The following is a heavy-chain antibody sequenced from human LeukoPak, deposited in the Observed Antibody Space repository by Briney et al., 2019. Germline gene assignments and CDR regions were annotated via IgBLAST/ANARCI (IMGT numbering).Heavy chain of an antibody. V-gene: IGHV4-59*01. CDR3: ARGYCSSTSCSHYNWFDP. D-gene: IGHD2-2*01. CDR2: IYYSGST. CDR1: GGSISGYY. Sequence: PSETLSLTCTVSGGSISGYYWSWIRQPPGKGLEWIGHIYYSGSTNYNPSLKSRVTISVDTSKNQFSLKLSSVTAADTAVYYCARGYCSSTSCSHYNWFDPWGQGTLVTVSS. J-gene: IGHJ5*02.